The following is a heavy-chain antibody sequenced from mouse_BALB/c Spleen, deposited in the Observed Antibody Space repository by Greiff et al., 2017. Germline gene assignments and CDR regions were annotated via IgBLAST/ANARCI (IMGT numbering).Heavy chain of an antibody. CDR2: IYPSDSYT. D-gene: IGHD1-1*01. CDR1: GYTFTSYW. CDR3: TRSDYYGSRNYFDY. V-gene: IGHV1-69*02. J-gene: IGHJ2*01. Sequence: QVQLQQPGAELVRPGASVKLSCKASGYTFTSYWINWVKQRPGQGLEWIGNIYPSDSYTNYNQKFKDKATLTVDKSSSTAYMQLSSPTSEDSAVYYCTRSDYYGSRNYFDYWGQGTTLTVSS.